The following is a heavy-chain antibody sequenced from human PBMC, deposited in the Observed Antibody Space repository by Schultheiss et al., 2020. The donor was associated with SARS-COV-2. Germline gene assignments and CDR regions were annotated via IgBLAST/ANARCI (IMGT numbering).Heavy chain of an antibody. CDR3: ARELGYSYGYVLGY. V-gene: IGHV4-38-2*02. CDR1: GYSISSGYY. Sequence: SETLSLTFAVSGYSISSGYYWGWIRQPPGKGLEWIGSIYHSGSTYYNPSLKSRVTISVDTSKNQFSLKLSSVTAADTAVYYCARELGYSYGYVLGYWGQGTLVTVSS. D-gene: IGHD5-18*01. CDR2: IYHSGST. J-gene: IGHJ4*02.